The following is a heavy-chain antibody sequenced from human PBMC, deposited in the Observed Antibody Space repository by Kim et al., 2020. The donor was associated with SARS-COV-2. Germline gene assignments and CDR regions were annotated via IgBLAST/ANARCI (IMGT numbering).Heavy chain of an antibody. D-gene: IGHD1-20*01. CDR3: ARVPPSFYNWSLITGKGRIFDY. CDR2: INHSGST. Sequence: SETLSLTCAVYGGSFSGYYWSWIRQPPGKGLEWIGEINHSGSTNYNPSLKSRVTISVDTSKNQFSLKLSSVTAADTAVYYCARVPPSFYNWSLITGKGRIFDYWGQGTLVTVSS. V-gene: IGHV4-34*01. CDR1: GGSFSGYY. J-gene: IGHJ4*02.